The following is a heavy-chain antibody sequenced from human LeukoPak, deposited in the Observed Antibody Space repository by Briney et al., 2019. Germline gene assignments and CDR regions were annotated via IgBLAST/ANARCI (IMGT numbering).Heavy chain of an antibody. D-gene: IGHD5-12*01. CDR3: ARVGLDRRGYSGYEAFDY. CDR2: ISGDGART. CDR1: GFTFSDYA. J-gene: IGHJ4*02. Sequence: GGSLRLSCAASGFTFSDYAMSWVRQAPGKGLEWVSVISGDGARTFYADSVKGRYSISRDNSKNSLYLQMNSLRAEDTAVYYCARVGLDRRGYSGYEAFDYWGQGTLVTVSS. V-gene: IGHV3-23*01.